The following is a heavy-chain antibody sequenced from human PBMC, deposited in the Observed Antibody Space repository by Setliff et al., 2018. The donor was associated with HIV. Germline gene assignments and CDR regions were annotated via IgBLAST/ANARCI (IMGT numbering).Heavy chain of an antibody. CDR1: GFTFNHTW. J-gene: IGHJ5*02. CDR2: IKRNADGGTA. D-gene: IGHD4-17*01. Sequence: GGSLRLSCAASGFTFNHTWMSWVRQAPGKGLEWVGRIKRNADGGTADYAAPVKGRFSISRDDSRNTLYLQMNSLKIEDTAVYYCTTDPDYDDPWGQGTLVTVSS. CDR3: TTDPDYDDP. V-gene: IGHV3-15*01.